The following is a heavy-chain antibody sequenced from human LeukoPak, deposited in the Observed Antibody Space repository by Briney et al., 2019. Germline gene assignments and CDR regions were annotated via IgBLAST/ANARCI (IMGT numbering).Heavy chain of an antibody. Sequence: SETLSLTCAVSGGSISSSNWWSWARQPPGKGLEWIGEIYHSGSTNYNPSLKSRVTISVDKSKNQFSLKLSSVTAADTAVYYCARGMGDSSSWYPFDYWGQGTLVTVSS. CDR2: IYHSGST. J-gene: IGHJ4*02. CDR3: ARGMGDSSSWYPFDY. CDR1: GGSISSSNW. V-gene: IGHV4-4*02. D-gene: IGHD6-13*01.